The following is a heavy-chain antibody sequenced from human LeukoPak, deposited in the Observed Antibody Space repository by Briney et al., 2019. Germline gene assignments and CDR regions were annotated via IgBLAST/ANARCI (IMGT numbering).Heavy chain of an antibody. D-gene: IGHD4-17*01. CDR2: IYYSGST. Sequence: PSETLSLTCTVSGGSISSGGYYWSWIRQHPGKGLEWIGYIYYSGSTYYNPSLKSRVTISVDTSKNQFSLKLTSVTAADTAVYYCARALKYDYDDLDTYDIWGQGTMVTVSS. CDR3: ARALKYDYDDLDTYDI. V-gene: IGHV4-31*03. J-gene: IGHJ3*02. CDR1: GGSISSGGYY.